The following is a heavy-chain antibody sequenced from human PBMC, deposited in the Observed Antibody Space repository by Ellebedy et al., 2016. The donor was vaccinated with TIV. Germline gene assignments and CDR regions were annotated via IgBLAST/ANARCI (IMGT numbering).Heavy chain of an antibody. CDR1: GFMFSSYI. V-gene: IGHV3-21*01. J-gene: IGHJ6*03. Sequence: GGSLRLSXAASGFMFSSYIMNWVRQAPGKGLEWVSSISSHSSFIYYADSVKGRFTVSRDNARNSLYLQLNSLRAEDTAVYFCARFDCSTINCYSNYKFYYMDVWGKGTTVTVSS. CDR3: ARFDCSTINCYSNYKFYYMDV. CDR2: ISSHSSFI. D-gene: IGHD2-2*01.